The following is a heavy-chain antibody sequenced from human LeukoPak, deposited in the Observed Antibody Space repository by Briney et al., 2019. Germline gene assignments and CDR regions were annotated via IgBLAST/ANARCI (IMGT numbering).Heavy chain of an antibody. V-gene: IGHV3-33*01. CDR3: AREDTAMVTGFDY. J-gene: IGHJ4*02. Sequence: PGGSLRLSCAASGFTFSSYGMHWVRQAPGKGLEWVAVIWYDGSNKYYADSVKGRFTISRDNSKNTLYLQMNSLRAEDTAVYYCAREDTAMVTGFDYWGQGTLVTVSS. D-gene: IGHD5-18*01. CDR1: GFTFSSYG. CDR2: IWYDGSNK.